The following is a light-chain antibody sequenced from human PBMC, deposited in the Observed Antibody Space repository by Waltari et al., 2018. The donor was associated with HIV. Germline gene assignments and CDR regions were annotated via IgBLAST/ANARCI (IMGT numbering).Light chain of an antibody. CDR3: CAYAGSYVYV. CDR1: SSDVGGYKY. Sequence: QSALTQPPSVSGSPGQSVTISCTGTSSDVGGYKYVSWYQQHPGKAPKLTIFDVFKRPSGVPDHFYGSKSGNTASLTITGLQEEDEADYYCCAYAGSYVYVFGTGTKVTVL. J-gene: IGLJ1*01. V-gene: IGLV2-11*01. CDR2: DVF.